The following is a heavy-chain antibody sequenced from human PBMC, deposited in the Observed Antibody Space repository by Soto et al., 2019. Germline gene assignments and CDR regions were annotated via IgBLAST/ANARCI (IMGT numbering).Heavy chain of an antibody. J-gene: IGHJ4*02. Sequence: GASVKVSCKASGGTFSSYAISWVRQAPGQGLEWMGGIIPIFGTANYAQKFQGRVTITADESTSTAYMELSSLRSEDTAVYYCAIRGSPHPVEYYYDYWGQGTLVTVSS. CDR2: IIPIFGTA. CDR1: GGTFSSYA. D-gene: IGHD1-26*01. V-gene: IGHV1-69*13. CDR3: AIRGSPHPVEYYYDY.